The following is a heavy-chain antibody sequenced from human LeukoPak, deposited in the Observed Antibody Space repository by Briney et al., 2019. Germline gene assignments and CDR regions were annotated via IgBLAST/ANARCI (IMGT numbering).Heavy chain of an antibody. CDR2: ISTYNGVA. D-gene: IGHD3-10*01. Sequence: ASVTLTCKASGYKFTNYSLTWVRQAPAQGLEWMGWISTYNGVAYYTQEIQDRVNMTTETSTSVAYLELRGLRSAGTAVYYCARDLKQSYSRAAAYWGEGTLVTVSS. J-gene: IGHJ4*02. CDR3: ARDLKQSYSRAAAY. CDR1: GYKFTNYS. V-gene: IGHV1-18*01.